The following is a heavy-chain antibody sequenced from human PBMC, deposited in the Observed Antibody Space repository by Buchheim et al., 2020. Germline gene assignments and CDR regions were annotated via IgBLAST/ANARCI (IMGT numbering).Heavy chain of an antibody. CDR2: IYYSGST. CDR1: GGSISSYY. Sequence: QVQLQESGPGLVKPSETLSLTCTVSGGSISSYYWSWIRQPPGKGLEWIGYIYYSGSTNYNPSLKSRVTISVDTSKNQFSLKLSSVTAADTTVYYCARAPWDGYSYGWGFDYWGQGTL. J-gene: IGHJ4*02. V-gene: IGHV4-59*01. CDR3: ARAPWDGYSYGWGFDY. D-gene: IGHD5-18*01.